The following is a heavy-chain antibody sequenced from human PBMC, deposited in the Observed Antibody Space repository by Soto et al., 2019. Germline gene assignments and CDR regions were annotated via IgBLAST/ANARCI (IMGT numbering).Heavy chain of an antibody. CDR3: ARTEYYSYSYDMDV. J-gene: IGHJ6*02. V-gene: IGHV1-18*01. CDR1: GYTFTSYG. CDR2: ISANNGDT. Sequence: QVQLVQSGAEVKKPGASVKVSCRASGYTFTSYGISWVRQAPGQGVEWMGWISANNGDTNYAQKLQGRVTMTTDTSTSTAYIELRSLRSDDTAVYYCARTEYYSYSYDMDVWGQGTTVTASS.